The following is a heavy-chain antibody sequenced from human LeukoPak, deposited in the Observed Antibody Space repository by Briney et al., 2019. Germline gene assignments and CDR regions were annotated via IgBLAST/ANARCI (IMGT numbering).Heavy chain of an antibody. CDR3: ARARGFGELFY. V-gene: IGHV1-46*01. CDR1: GYTFTSYY. J-gene: IGHJ4*02. D-gene: IGHD3-10*01. Sequence: GASVKVSCKASGYTFTSYYMHWVRQAPGQGLEWMGIINPSGGSTSYAQKFQGRVTMTRDTSTSTVYMELSSLRSDDTAVYYCARARGFGELFYWGQGTLVTVSS. CDR2: INPSGGST.